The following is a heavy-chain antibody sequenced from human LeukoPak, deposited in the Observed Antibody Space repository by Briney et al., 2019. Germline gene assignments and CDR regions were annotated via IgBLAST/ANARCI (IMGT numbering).Heavy chain of an antibody. CDR3: ARDCSGGSCR. Sequence: GGSLRLSCAASGFTFSSYSMNWVRQAPGKGLEWVASIRNSSSYIYYADSVKGRFAISRDNAKNSLYLQMNSLRAEDTAVSYCARDCSGGSCRWGQGTLVTVSS. V-gene: IGHV3-21*01. CDR1: GFTFSSYS. J-gene: IGHJ4*02. CDR2: IRNSSSYI. D-gene: IGHD2-15*01.